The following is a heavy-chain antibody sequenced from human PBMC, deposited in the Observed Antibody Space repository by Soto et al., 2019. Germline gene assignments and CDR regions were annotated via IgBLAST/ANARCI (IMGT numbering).Heavy chain of an antibody. J-gene: IGHJ6*02. CDR3: ASDIVVVVAADYYYGMDV. D-gene: IGHD2-15*01. V-gene: IGHV1-18*01. CDR2: ISDYNGNT. Sequence: QVQLVQSGAEVKKPGASVKVSCKASGYTFTSYGISWVRQAPGQGLEWMGWISDYNGNTNYAQKLQGRVTMTTDTSTSTAYMELSSLRSDDTAVYYCASDIVVVVAADYYYGMDVWGQGTTVTVSS. CDR1: GYTFTSYG.